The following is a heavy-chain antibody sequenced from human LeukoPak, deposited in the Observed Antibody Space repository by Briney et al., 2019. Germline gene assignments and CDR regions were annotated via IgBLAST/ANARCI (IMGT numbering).Heavy chain of an antibody. V-gene: IGHV3-30*02. CDR1: GFTFSSYG. Sequence: SGGSLRLSCAAPGFTFSSYGMHWVRQAPGKGLEWVAFIRYDGSSKYYADSVKGRFTISRDNSKNTLYLQMNSLRAEVTAVYYCAKGNRLHRNYIHYYYYMDVWGKGTTVTVSS. CDR3: AKGNRLHRNYIHYYYYMDV. D-gene: IGHD4-11*01. J-gene: IGHJ6*03. CDR2: IRYDGSSK.